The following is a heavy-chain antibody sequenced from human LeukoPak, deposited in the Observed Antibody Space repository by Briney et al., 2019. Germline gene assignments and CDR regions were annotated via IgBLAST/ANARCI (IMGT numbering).Heavy chain of an antibody. CDR1: GYTLSSNG. CDR2: TIDYKGNT. D-gene: IGHD2-15*01. Sequence: ASVTDSCKQSGYTLSSNGISWVRAAPGQGLEWLGYTIDYKGNTNYAQKVQGRITITPATSTSTAYSEMWRLTAHDTAVYQCARDCSRSSSYSIHWGQGTLVSVSS. J-gene: IGHJ4*01. CDR3: ARDCSRSSSYSIH. V-gene: IGHV1-18*01.